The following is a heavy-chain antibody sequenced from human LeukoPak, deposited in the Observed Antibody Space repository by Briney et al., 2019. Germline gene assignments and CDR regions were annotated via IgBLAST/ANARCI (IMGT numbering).Heavy chain of an antibody. J-gene: IGHJ4*02. CDR3: ARRGIVGATGGDY. CDR1: GGSISSSSYY. D-gene: IGHD1-26*01. CDR2: IYYSGST. V-gene: IGHV4-39*01. Sequence: SETLSLTCTVSGGSISSSSYYWGWIRQPPGRGLEWIGSIYYSGSTYYNPSLKSRVTISVDTSKNQFSLKLSSVTAADTAVYYCARRGIVGATGGDYWGQGTLVTVSS.